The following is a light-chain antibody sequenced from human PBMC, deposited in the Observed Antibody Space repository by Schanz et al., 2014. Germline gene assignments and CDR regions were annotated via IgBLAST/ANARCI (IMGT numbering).Light chain of an antibody. J-gene: IGLJ1*01. Sequence: QSVLTQPPSVSGAPGQRVTISCAGSSSNIGAGYDVHWYQQLPGTAPKLLIYATTNRPSGVPERFSASKSGTSGSLAIAGLQADDEADYYCQSFDSSLSGYVFGTGTKVTVL. CDR3: QSFDSSLSGYV. CDR1: SSNIGAGYD. V-gene: IGLV1-40*01. CDR2: ATT.